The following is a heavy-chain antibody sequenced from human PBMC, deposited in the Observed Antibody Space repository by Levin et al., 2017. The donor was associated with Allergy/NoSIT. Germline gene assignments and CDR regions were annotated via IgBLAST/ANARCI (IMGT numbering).Heavy chain of an antibody. J-gene: IGHJ4*02. CDR2: ISGSGGST. D-gene: IGHD6-13*01. V-gene: IGHV3-23*01. Sequence: GESLKISCAASGFTFSSYAMSWVRQAPGKGLEWVSAISGSGGSTYYADSVKGRFTISRDNSKNTLYLQMNSLRAEDTAVYYCAKYTAAGHHYFDYWGQGTLVTVSS. CDR3: AKYTAAGHHYFDY. CDR1: GFTFSSYA.